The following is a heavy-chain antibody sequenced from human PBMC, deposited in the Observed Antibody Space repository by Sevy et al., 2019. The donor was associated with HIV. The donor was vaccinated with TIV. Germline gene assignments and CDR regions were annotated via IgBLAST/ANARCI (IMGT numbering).Heavy chain of an antibody. J-gene: IGHJ4*02. V-gene: IGHV4-39*01. CDR2: MYFSGRS. D-gene: IGHD3-10*01. CDR3: ARNGGLVDRAFDF. Sequence: SETLSLSCTVSGVSMSSSDYDWGWIRQPPGKGLEWIGSMYFSGRSKYKSSLQSQVTISIDKSKNQFSLTVTSVTVADTAVYYCARNGGLVDRAFDFWGQGTLVTVSS. CDR1: GVSMSSSDYD.